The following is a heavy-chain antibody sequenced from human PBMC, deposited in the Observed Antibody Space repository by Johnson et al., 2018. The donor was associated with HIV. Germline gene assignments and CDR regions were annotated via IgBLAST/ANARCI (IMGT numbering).Heavy chain of an antibody. Sequence: VQLVESGGGVVQPGRSLRLSCAASGFTFSNYDMYWVRQATGKGLEWVSGIGTAGDTYYADSLKGRFTISRDNAKNTLYLEMKSLRVDDTAVYYCVRDDYAFHIWGQGTMVTVSS. V-gene: IGHV3-13*01. CDR3: VRDDYAFHI. CDR1: GFTFSNYD. CDR2: IGTAGDT. D-gene: IGHD2-21*02. J-gene: IGHJ3*02.